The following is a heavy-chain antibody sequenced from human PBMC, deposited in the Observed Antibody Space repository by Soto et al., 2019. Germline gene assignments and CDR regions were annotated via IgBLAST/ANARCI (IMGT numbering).Heavy chain of an antibody. V-gene: IGHV3-48*02. CDR1: GFTFSSYT. CDR2: ISSSSWTI. Sequence: EVQLVDSGGGLVQPGGSLRLSCAASGFTFSSYTMNWVRQAPGKGLEWISYISSSSWTIYYADSVKGRFTISRDNAQNSLYLQMTSLRDEDTAVYYCARVPSRALDYWGQGTLVTVSS. D-gene: IGHD2-2*01. J-gene: IGHJ4*02. CDR3: ARVPSRALDY.